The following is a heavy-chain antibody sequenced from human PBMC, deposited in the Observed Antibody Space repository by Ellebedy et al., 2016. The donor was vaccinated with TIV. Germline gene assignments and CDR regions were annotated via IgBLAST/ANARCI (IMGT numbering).Heavy chain of an antibody. D-gene: IGHD2/OR15-2a*01. CDR2: IYYSGST. CDR1: GGSFSGYY. CDR3: ASPYYPPSKGVIVAPPLHDAFDI. Sequence: SETLSLTCAVYGGSFSGYYWGWIRQPPGKGLEWIGSIYYSGSTYYNPSLKSRVTISVDTSKNQFSLKLSSVTAADTAVYYCASPYYPPSKGVIVAPPLHDAFDIWGQGTMVTVSS. J-gene: IGHJ3*02. V-gene: IGHV4-39*01.